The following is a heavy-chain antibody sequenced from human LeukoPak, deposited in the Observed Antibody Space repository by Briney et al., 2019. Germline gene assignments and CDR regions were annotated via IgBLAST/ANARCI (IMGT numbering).Heavy chain of an antibody. Sequence: GGSLRLSCAASGFTFSTYWMSWVRQAPGKGLEWVANINQDGSEKHYVDSVKGRFTISRDNAKNSLYLQLNSLRAEDTAVYYCAKDSAFYYIDVWGKGTTVIISS. CDR3: AKDSAFYYIDV. J-gene: IGHJ6*03. CDR1: GFTFSTYW. D-gene: IGHD3-10*01. V-gene: IGHV3-7*01. CDR2: INQDGSEK.